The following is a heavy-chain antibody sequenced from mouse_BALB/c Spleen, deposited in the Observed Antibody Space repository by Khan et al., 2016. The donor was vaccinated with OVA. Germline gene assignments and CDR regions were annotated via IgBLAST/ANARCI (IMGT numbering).Heavy chain of an antibody. J-gene: IGHJ3*01. CDR1: GYTFTEYT. CDR2: INPNNGDT. CDR3: ARCYCGSTWVAY. V-gene: IGHV1-18*01. Sequence: VRLQQSGPELVKPGASVKISCKTSGYTFTEYTMHWVKQSHGKSLEWIGGINPNNGDTNYSQKFKGKATLTVDKSSSTAYMELRSLTSEESAGYYWARCYCGSTWVAYWGQGTLVTVSA. D-gene: IGHD1-1*01.